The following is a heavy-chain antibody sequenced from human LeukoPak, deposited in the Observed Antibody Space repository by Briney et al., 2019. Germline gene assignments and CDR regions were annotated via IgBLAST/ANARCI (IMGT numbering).Heavy chain of an antibody. CDR1: GYTFTSYD. J-gene: IGHJ5*02. Sequence: ASVKVSCKASGYTFTSYDINWVRQAPGQGLEWMGVINPSGGRTSYAQKFQGRVTMTRDTSTSTVYMELSSLRSEDTAVYYCASKDSSGWYEEAWGQGTLVTVSS. D-gene: IGHD6-19*01. V-gene: IGHV1-46*01. CDR3: ASKDSSGWYEEA. CDR2: INPSGGRT.